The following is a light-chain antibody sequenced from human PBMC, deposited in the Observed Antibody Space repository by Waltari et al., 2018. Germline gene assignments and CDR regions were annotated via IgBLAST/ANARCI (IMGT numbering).Light chain of an antibody. V-gene: IGKV3-20*01. CDR2: GAS. J-gene: IGKJ2*01. CDR3: QQYGSSPRT. CDR1: QSVSSSY. Sequence: EIVLTQSPGTLSLSPGERATLSCRASQSVSSSYLAWYQQKPGQAPRLLNYGASSRATGIPDRFSGSGSGTDFTLTISRLEPEDFAVYYWQQYGSSPRTVGQGTKLEIK.